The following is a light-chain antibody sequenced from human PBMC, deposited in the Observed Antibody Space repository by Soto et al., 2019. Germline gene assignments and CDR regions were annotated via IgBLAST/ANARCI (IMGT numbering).Light chain of an antibody. Sequence: QSALTQPASVSGSPGQSITISCTGTSSDVGGYNYGSWYQQHPGKAPKLMIYDVSNGPSGVSNRFSGSKSGNTASLTISGLQAEDEADYYCSSYTSSSTLVVFGGGTKLTVL. CDR1: SSDVGGYNY. CDR2: DVS. CDR3: SSYTSSSTLVV. V-gene: IGLV2-14*01. J-gene: IGLJ2*01.